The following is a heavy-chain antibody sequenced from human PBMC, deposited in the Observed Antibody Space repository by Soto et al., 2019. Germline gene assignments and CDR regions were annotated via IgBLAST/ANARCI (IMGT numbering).Heavy chain of an antibody. D-gene: IGHD1-20*01. CDR2: IYYSGST. CDR1: GGSISSGGYY. CDR3: ARTSITGSPRTVYYYYYGMDV. J-gene: IGHJ6*02. V-gene: IGHV4-31*03. Sequence: SETLSLTCTVSGGSISSGGYYWSWIRQHPGKGLEWIGYIYYSGSTYYNPSLKSRVTISVDTSKNQFSLKLSSVTAADTAVYYCARTSITGSPRTVYYYYYGMDVWGQGTTVTVSS.